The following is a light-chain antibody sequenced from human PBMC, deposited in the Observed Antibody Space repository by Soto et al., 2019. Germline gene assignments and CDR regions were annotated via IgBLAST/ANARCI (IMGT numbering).Light chain of an antibody. Sequence: EIVLTQSAGTLSLSPGERATLSCRASQSVSSSYLAWYQQKPGQAPRLLIYGASSRATGIPDRFSGSGSGTDFTLTISRLEPEDFAVYYCQQNGLFGQGTRLEIK. CDR1: QSVSSSY. J-gene: IGKJ5*01. V-gene: IGKV3-20*01. CDR3: QQNGL. CDR2: GAS.